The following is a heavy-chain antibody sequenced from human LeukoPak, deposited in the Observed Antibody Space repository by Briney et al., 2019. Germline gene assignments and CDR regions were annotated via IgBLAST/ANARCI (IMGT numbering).Heavy chain of an antibody. CDR3: ARCLYSATSGLCFDY. CDR2: ISSSSSYI. D-gene: IGHD2-15*01. CDR1: GFTFSSYS. V-gene: IGHV3-21*01. Sequence: GGSLRLSCAASGFTFSSYSMNWVRQAPGKGLEWVSSISSSSSYIYYADSVKGRLTISRDNAKNSLYLQMNSLRAEDTAVYYCARCLYSATSGLCFDYWGQGTLVTVSS. J-gene: IGHJ4*02.